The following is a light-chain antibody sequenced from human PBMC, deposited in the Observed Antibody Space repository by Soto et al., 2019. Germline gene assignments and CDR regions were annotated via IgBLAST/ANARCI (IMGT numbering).Light chain of an antibody. CDR1: SSNVGRYKY. Sequence: QSALTQPRSVSGSPGQSVTISCTGTSSNVGRYKYVSWYQHHPGKAPKLMIYDVTMRPSGVPDRFSGSKSGNTASLTISGLQAEDEADYYCCSYAGTYTYVFGTGTKVT. CDR3: CSYAGTYTYV. J-gene: IGLJ1*01. CDR2: DVT. V-gene: IGLV2-11*01.